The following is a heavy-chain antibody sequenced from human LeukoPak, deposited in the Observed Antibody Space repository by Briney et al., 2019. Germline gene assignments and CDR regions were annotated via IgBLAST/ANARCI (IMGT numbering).Heavy chain of an antibody. CDR1: GGTFSSYA. V-gene: IGHV1-69*06. D-gene: IGHD5-24*01. CDR3: ARALEMATPGFGY. J-gene: IGHJ4*02. Sequence: ASVKVSCKASGGTFSSYAISWVRQAPGQGLEWMGGIIPIFGTANYAQKFQGRVTITADKSTSTAYMELSSLRSEDTAVYYCARALEMATPGFGYWGQGTLVTVSS. CDR2: IIPIFGTA.